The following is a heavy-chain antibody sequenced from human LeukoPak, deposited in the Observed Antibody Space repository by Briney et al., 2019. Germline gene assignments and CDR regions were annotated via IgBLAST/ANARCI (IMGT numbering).Heavy chain of an antibody. V-gene: IGHV1-69*13. D-gene: IGHD2-15*01. CDR1: GGTFSSYA. CDR3: ARADCSGGSCYYDY. CDR2: IIPIFGTA. Sequence: VASVKVSCKASGGTFSSYAISWVRQAPGQGLEWMGGIIPIFGTANYAQKFQGRVTITADESTSTAYMELSRLRSDDTAVYYCARADCSGGSCYYDYWGQGTLVTVSS. J-gene: IGHJ4*02.